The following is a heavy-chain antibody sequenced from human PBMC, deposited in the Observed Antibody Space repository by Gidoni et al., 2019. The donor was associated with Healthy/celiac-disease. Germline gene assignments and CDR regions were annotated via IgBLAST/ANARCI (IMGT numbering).Heavy chain of an antibody. CDR1: GFTFRSYA. J-gene: IGHJ6*02. CDR2: ISGSGGST. Sequence: VPLLASGGGLVQPGVSLRLSCAASGFTFRSYAMSWVRQAHGKGLEWVSAISGSGGSTYYADSVKGRFTISRDNSKNTLYLQMNSLRAEDTAVYYCAKANRGAHYYYYGMDVWGQETTVTVSS. D-gene: IGHD3-10*01. V-gene: IGHV3-23*01. CDR3: AKANRGAHYYYYGMDV.